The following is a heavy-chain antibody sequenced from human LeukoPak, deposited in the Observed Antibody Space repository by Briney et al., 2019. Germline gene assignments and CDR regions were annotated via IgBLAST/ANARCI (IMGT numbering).Heavy chain of an antibody. V-gene: IGHV3-23*01. D-gene: IGHD3-3*01. J-gene: IGHJ4*02. Sequence: GGSLRLSCAASGLTLSSSGMHWVRQAPGKGLEWVSTISGSGDITYYADSVRGRFTISRDNSKDTLYPQMNNLRAEDTAVYYCLRWSGFHYWGQGTRVTVSS. CDR2: ISGSGDIT. CDR1: GLTLSSSG. CDR3: LRWSGFHY.